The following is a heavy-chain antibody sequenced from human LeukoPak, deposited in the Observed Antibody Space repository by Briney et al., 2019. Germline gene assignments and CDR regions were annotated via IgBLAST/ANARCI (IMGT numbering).Heavy chain of an antibody. Sequence: PGESLKISSKGSGYSFTSFWIGWVRQMPGKGLEWMGIIYPGDSDTRYSPSFQGQVTISADKSINTAYLQWSSLKASDTAMYYCATYSSGMAYDYFDYWGQGTLVTVSS. J-gene: IGHJ4*02. CDR1: GYSFTSFW. CDR3: ATYSSGMAYDYFDY. D-gene: IGHD3-10*01. CDR2: IYPGDSDT. V-gene: IGHV5-51*01.